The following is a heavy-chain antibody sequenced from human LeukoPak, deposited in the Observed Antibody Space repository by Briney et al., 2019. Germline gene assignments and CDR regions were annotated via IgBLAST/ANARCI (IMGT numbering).Heavy chain of an antibody. D-gene: IGHD6-19*01. CDR2: IVVGSGNT. Sequence: SMKVSCKGSGFTFTSSAEQWVRQARGQRLEWIGWIVVGSGNTNYAQKFQERVTITRDMSTSTAYMELSGLRSEDTAVYYCAADVPGNSSTWSLLWGQGTLVTVSS. V-gene: IGHV1-58*01. CDR1: GFTFTSSA. CDR3: AADVPGNSSTWSLL. J-gene: IGHJ4*02.